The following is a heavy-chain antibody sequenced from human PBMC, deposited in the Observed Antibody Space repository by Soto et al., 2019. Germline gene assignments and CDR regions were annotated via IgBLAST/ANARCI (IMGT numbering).Heavy chain of an antibody. V-gene: IGHV3-23*01. CDR1: GFTFSSYA. J-gene: IGHJ4*02. CDR2: ISGSGGST. CDR3: AKDPFDYYDSSGYYYVSYFDY. D-gene: IGHD3-22*01. Sequence: PGGSLRLSCAASGFTFSSYAMSWVRQAPGKGLEWVSAISGSGGSTYYADSVKGRFTISRDNSKNTLYLQMDSLRAEDTAVYYCAKDPFDYYDSSGYYYVSYFDYWGQGTLVTVSS.